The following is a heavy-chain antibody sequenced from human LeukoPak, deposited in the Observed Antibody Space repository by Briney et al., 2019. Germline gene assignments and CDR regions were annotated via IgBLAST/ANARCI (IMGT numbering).Heavy chain of an antibody. Sequence: GESLKISCKGSGYTFTTYWIGWVRQMPGKGLEWMGIIYPVDSDIRYSPSFQGQVTISADKSISTAYLQWSSLKASDTAMYYCARVMTTLTGFDYWGQGTLVAFS. D-gene: IGHD2/OR15-2a*01. V-gene: IGHV5-51*01. J-gene: IGHJ4*02. CDR1: GYTFTTYW. CDR3: ARVMTTLTGFDY. CDR2: IYPVDSDI.